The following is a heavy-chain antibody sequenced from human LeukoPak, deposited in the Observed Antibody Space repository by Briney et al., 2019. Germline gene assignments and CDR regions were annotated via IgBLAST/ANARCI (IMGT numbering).Heavy chain of an antibody. CDR2: INPNSGGT. CDR3: ARGMDDIVVVPADNYFDY. J-gene: IGHJ4*02. V-gene: IGHV1-2*02. D-gene: IGHD2-2*01. Sequence: ASVKVSCKASGYTFTSYYMHWVRQAPGQGLEWMGWINPNSGGTNYAQKFQGRVTMTRDTSISTAYMELSRLRSDDTAVYYCARGMDDIVVVPADNYFDYWGQGTLVTVSS. CDR1: GYTFTSYY.